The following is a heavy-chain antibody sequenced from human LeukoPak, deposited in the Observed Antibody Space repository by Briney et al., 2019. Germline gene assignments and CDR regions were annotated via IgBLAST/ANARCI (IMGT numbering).Heavy chain of an antibody. CDR1: GFTSSSNA. D-gene: IGHD5-12*01. CDR3: VKRELYIVATT. Sequence: PGASLRLSCAASGFTSSSNAMGWVRQAPGKGLEWVSAISPGGSPYYADSVKGRFTISRDNSKNTLYLQMNRLRAEDTAVYYCVKRELYIVATTWGQGTLVTVSS. J-gene: IGHJ5*02. CDR2: ISPGGSP. V-gene: IGHV3-23*01.